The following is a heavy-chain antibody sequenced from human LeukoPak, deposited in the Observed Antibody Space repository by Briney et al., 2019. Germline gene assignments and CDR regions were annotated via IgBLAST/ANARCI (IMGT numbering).Heavy chain of an antibody. CDR2: INHSGST. D-gene: IGHD2-21*02. J-gene: IGHJ1*01. CDR3: ARGRAPHRFVVVTAAPYFQH. V-gene: IGHV4-34*01. CDR1: GGSFSGYY. Sequence: SETLSLTCAVYGGSFSGYYWSWIRQPPGKGLEWIGEINHSGSTNYNPSLKSRVTISVDTSKNQFSLKLSSVTAADTAVYYCARGRAPHRFVVVTAAPYFQHWGQGTLVTVSS.